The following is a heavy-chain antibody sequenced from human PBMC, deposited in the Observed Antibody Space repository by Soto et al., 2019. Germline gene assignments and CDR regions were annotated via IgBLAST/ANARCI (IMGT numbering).Heavy chain of an antibody. D-gene: IGHD6-13*01. J-gene: IGHJ4*02. CDR2: IYYSGGT. CDR3: AREGIAAEHPSS. V-gene: IGHV4-30-4*01. CDR1: GGSISSGDYY. Sequence: SETLSLTCTVSGGSISSGDYYWSWIRQPPGKGLEWIGYIYYSGGTYYNPSLKSRVTISVDTSKNQFSLKLSSVTAADTAVYYCAREGIAAEHPSSWGQGTLVTVSS.